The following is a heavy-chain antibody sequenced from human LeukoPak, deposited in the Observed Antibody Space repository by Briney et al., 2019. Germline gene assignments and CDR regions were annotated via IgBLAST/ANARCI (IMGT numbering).Heavy chain of an antibody. CDR2: IYSGGST. Sequence: GGSLRLSCAASGFTVSSNYMSWVRQAPGKGLEWVSVIYSGGSTYYADSVKGRFTISRDNSKNTLYLQMNSLRAEDTAVYYCARDGTLSSGWSREDYYYGMDVWGQGTTVTVSS. D-gene: IGHD6-19*01. V-gene: IGHV3-66*01. CDR3: ARDGTLSSGWSREDYYYGMDV. CDR1: GFTVSSNY. J-gene: IGHJ6*02.